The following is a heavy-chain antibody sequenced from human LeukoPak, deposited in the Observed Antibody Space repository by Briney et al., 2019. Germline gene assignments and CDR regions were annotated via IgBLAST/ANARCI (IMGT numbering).Heavy chain of an antibody. Sequence: SQTLSLTCAISGDSVFSDSAAWNWIRQSPSGGLEWLGRTYYRSTWYHDYALSMNSRITINVDTSKNQFSLQLNSVTPEDTAVYYCARDRYKWDYRGLGWDNWFDPWGQGTLVTVSS. D-gene: IGHD1-7*01. CDR1: GDSVFSDSAA. CDR2: TYYRSTWYH. CDR3: ARDRYKWDYRGLGWDNWFDP. V-gene: IGHV6-1*01. J-gene: IGHJ5*02.